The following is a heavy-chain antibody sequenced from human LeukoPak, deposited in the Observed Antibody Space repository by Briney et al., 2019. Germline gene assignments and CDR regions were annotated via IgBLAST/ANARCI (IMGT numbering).Heavy chain of an antibody. D-gene: IGHD5-18*01. CDR2: INPNSGGT. V-gene: IGHV1-2*02. CDR3: ARGRLLRAAMVTSYYYYMDV. Sequence: ASVKASCKASGYTFTGYYMHWVRQAPGQGLEWMGWINPNSGGTNYAQKFQGRVTMTRDTSISTAYMELSRLRSDDTAVYYCARGRLLRAAMVTSYYYYMDVWGKGTTVTISS. J-gene: IGHJ6*03. CDR1: GYTFTGYY.